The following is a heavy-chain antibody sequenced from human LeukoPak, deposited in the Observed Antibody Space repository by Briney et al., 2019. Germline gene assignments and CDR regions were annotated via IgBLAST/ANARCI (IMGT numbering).Heavy chain of an antibody. Sequence: SETLSLTCSVSGASITTYYWSWIRQPPGKGLEWIAYIHYSGSTSYNPSLKSRLTISLDTSNNQFSLKLTSVTAADTAVYYCARSRGDSTGWYTFDYWGQGTLVTVSS. V-gene: IGHV4-59*08. J-gene: IGHJ4*02. CDR1: GASITTYY. CDR3: ARSRGDSTGWYTFDY. D-gene: IGHD6-19*01. CDR2: IHYSGST.